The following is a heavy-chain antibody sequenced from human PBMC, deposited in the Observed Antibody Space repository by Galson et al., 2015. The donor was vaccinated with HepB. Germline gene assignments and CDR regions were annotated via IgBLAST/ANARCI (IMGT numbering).Heavy chain of an antibody. CDR3: ARVADADYGDHTHFDS. V-gene: IGHV3-11*06. CDR2: ISSNTLYT. CDR1: GFTFSDYY. D-gene: IGHD4-17*01. J-gene: IGHJ4*02. Sequence: SLRLSCAASGFTFSDYYMSWIRQAPGKGLEWISYISSNTLYTNYADSVKGRFTISRDNAKTSLYLQINGPRAEDTAVYYCARVADADYGDHTHFDSWGQGTLVTVSS.